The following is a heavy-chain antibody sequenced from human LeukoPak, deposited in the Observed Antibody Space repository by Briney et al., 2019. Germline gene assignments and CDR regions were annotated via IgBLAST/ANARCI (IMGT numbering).Heavy chain of an antibody. CDR1: GSRFTSYW. CDR2: IYPGDSDT. V-gene: IGHV5-51*01. J-gene: IGHJ4*02. Sequence: GESLQISCQGSGSRFTSYWIGWVRPLPGKGLEWMGIIYPGDSDTRYSPSFQGQVTISADKSISTAYLQWSSLKASDTAMYYCARLGGSGSYYLTAFDYWGQGTLVTVSS. D-gene: IGHD3-10*01. CDR3: ARLGGSGSYYLTAFDY.